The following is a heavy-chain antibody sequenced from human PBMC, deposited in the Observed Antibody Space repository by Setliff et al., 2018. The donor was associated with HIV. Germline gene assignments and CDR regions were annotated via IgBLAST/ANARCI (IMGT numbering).Heavy chain of an antibody. J-gene: IGHJ4*02. V-gene: IGHV1-2*06. CDR2: FNPNSGVT. Sequence: ASVKVSCKTSGFIFTDYHIHWVRQAPGQGLEWMGRFNPNSGVTNSPQKFQGRVTMTRDTSINTAYMELSRLTSDDTAFYYCAREPTGDFWSGYSSRGFDYWGQGTLVTVSS. CDR3: AREPTGDFWSGYSSRGFDY. CDR1: GFIFTDYH. D-gene: IGHD3-3*01.